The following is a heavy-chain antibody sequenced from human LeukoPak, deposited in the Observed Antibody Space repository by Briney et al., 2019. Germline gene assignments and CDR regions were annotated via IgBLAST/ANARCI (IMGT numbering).Heavy chain of an antibody. D-gene: IGHD5-18*01. CDR3: ARGSRYSYGRPYFDY. V-gene: IGHV4-34*01. J-gene: IGHJ4*02. CDR1: GGSFSGYY. Sequence: SETLSLTCAVYGGSFSGYYWSWIRQPPGKGLEWIGEINHSGGTNYNPSLMSRVTISVDTSKNQFSLKLSSVTAADTAVYYCARGSRYSYGRPYFDYWGQGTLVTVSS. CDR2: INHSGGT.